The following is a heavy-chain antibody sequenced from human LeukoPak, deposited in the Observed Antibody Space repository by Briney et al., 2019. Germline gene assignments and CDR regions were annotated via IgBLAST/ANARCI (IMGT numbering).Heavy chain of an antibody. V-gene: IGHV3-7*01. CDR2: IKQDGSEK. D-gene: IGHD6-6*01. Sequence: GGSLRLSCAASGFTFSSYWMSWVRQAPGEGLEWVANIKQDGSEKYYVDSVKGRFTISRDNAKNSLYLQMNSLRAEDTAVYYCARANVGIAARQRGYYFDYWGQGTLVTVSS. CDR3: ARANVGIAARQRGYYFDY. CDR1: GFTFSSYW. J-gene: IGHJ4*02.